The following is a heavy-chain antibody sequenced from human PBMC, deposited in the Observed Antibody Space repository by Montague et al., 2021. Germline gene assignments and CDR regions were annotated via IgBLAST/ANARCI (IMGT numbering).Heavy chain of an antibody. CDR3: ARDVGGYTPVGYFDY. Sequence: TLSLTCNVSGASFNYGDYYWTWIRQHPGKGLEWIGYIHYTGYTQYNPSLNSRLTLSVDTSKNQFSLMLNSVTAADTAVYYCARDVGGYTPVGYFDYWGQGTRVIVSS. D-gene: IGHD2-2*02. CDR1: GASFNYGDYY. CDR2: IHYTGYT. V-gene: IGHV4-31*03. J-gene: IGHJ4*02.